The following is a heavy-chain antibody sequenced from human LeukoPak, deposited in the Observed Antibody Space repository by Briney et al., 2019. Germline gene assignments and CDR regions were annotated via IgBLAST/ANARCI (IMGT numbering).Heavy chain of an antibody. D-gene: IGHD1-26*01. CDR1: GFTFDDYA. V-gene: IGHV3-43*02. J-gene: IGHJ5*02. CDR2: ISGDGGST. CDR3: AKDMLSIMGATSWFDP. Sequence: PGGSLRLSCAASGFTFDDYAMHWVRQAPGNGLEWVSLISGDGGSTYYADSVKGRFTISRDNSKNSLYLQMNSLRTEDTALYYCAKDMLSIMGATSWFDPWGQGTPVTVSS.